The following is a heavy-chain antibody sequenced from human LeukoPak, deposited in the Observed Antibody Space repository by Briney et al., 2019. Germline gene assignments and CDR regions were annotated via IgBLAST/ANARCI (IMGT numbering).Heavy chain of an antibody. CDR2: IYYGRST. CDR3: ARRKGFGEGYFDS. V-gene: IGHV4-39*01. CDR1: GGSISNTLYY. D-gene: IGHD3-10*01. J-gene: IGHJ4*02. Sequence: PSETLSLTCTVSGGSISNTLYYWAWIRQPPGTGLESIGSIYYGRSTYYSPSLKSRVTISVDTSKNQFSLKLTSVTAADTAVYYCARRKGFGEGYFDSWGQGTLVTVSS.